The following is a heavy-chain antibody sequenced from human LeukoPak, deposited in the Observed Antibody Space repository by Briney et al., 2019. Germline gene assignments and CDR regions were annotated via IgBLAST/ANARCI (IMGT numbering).Heavy chain of an antibody. Sequence: GASVKVSCKASGYTFTSYDINWVRQATGQGGEWMGWMNPNSGNTGYAQKFQARVTITRNTSISTAYMELSSLRSEDTAVYYCARGFGYSSGWYARGGGFDTWGQGTLVTVSA. CDR2: MNPNSGNT. J-gene: IGHJ5*02. CDR1: GYTFTSYD. CDR3: ARGFGYSSGWYARGGGFDT. D-gene: IGHD6-19*01. V-gene: IGHV1-8*03.